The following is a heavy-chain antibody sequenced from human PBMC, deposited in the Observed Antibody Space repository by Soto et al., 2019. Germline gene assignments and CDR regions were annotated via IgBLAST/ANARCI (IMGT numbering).Heavy chain of an antibody. CDR3: ARDRVTGTTLDAFDI. Sequence: QVQLVESGGGVVQPGRSLRLSCAASGFTFSSYAMHWVRQAPGKGLEWVAVISYDGSNKYYADSVKGRFTSSRDNSKNTLYLQMNSLRAEDTAVYYCARDRVTGTTLDAFDIWGQGTMVTVSS. V-gene: IGHV3-30-3*01. J-gene: IGHJ3*02. CDR2: ISYDGSNK. CDR1: GFTFSSYA. D-gene: IGHD1-7*01.